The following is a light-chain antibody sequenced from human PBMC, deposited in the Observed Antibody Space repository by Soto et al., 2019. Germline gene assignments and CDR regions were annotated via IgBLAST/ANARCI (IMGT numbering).Light chain of an antibody. CDR2: DAS. V-gene: IGKV3-20*01. J-gene: IGKJ1*01. Sequence: EIVLTQSPATLSLSPGERATLSCRASQSVSSSYLAWYQQKPGQAPRLLIYDASSRATGVPPRFSGSGSGTEFTLTISSLQPDDFAAYYCQQYYSYSRTFGQGTKVDIK. CDR1: QSVSSSY. CDR3: QQYYSYSRT.